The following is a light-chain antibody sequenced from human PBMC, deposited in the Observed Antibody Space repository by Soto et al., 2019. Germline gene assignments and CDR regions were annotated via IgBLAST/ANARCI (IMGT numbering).Light chain of an antibody. CDR3: QQYHNWPA. J-gene: IGKJ1*01. CDR2: GAA. V-gene: IGKV3-15*01. CDR1: QSVFSS. Sequence: EIVLTQSPATLSVSPGERATLSCRASQSVFSSLAWFQQKPGQAPRLLIYGAATRATGIPARFSCSGSGTEFALTISSLQSEDFAVYYCQQYHNWPAFGQGNTVEIQ.